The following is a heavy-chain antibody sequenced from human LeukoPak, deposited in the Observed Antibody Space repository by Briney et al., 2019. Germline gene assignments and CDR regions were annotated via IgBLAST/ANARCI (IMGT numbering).Heavy chain of an antibody. Sequence: GASVKVSCRASGGTFSSYAISWVRQAPGQGLEWMGWISAYNGNTNYAQKLQGRVTMTTDTSTSTAYMELRSLRSDDTAVYYCARDPPWCGSSGFGGVCAFDIWGQGTMVTVSS. J-gene: IGHJ3*02. V-gene: IGHV1-18*01. CDR2: ISAYNGNT. D-gene: IGHD3-22*01. CDR1: GGTFSSYA. CDR3: ARDPPWCGSSGFGGVCAFDI.